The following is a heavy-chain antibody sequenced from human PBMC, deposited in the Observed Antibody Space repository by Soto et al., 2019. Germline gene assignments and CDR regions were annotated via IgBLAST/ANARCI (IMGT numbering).Heavy chain of an antibody. CDR1: GFTFSDYY. D-gene: IGHD3-22*01. CDR3: ASSRSAYYYIDY. Sequence: QVQLVQSGGGLVKPGGSLRLYWAVSGFTFSDYYMTWIRQAPGKGLEWVSYIGTTGSVIYYADSVRGRFTISRDNAKNFLYLQMNGLRAEDSAVYYCASSRSAYYYIDYWGQGTLVTVSS. CDR2: IGTTGSVI. V-gene: IGHV3-11*01. J-gene: IGHJ4*02.